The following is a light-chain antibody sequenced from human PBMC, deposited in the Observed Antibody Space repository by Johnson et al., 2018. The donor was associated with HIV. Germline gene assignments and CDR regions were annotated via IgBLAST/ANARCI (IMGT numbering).Light chain of an antibody. Sequence: QSVLTQPPSVSAAPGQKVTISCSGSNSNIGNNYVSWYQHLPGTTPKLLIYENNKRPSGIPDRFSGSKSGTSATLGITGLQTGDEADYHCATWDSSLSVYVFGTGTKVTVL. CDR2: ENN. J-gene: IGLJ1*01. V-gene: IGLV1-51*02. CDR3: ATWDSSLSVYV. CDR1: NSNIGNNY.